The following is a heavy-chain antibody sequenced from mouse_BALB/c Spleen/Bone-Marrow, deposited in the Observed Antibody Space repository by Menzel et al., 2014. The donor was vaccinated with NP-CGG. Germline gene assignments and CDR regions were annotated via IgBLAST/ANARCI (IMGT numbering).Heavy chain of an antibody. J-gene: IGHJ4*01. V-gene: IGHV1-80*01. CDR3: ASRGDYSYAMDY. D-gene: IGHD1-1*01. CDR2: IYPGEGDT. CDR1: GYSFSNYW. Sequence: VQLQQSGAELVRPGSSVKISCKSSGYSFSNYWMNWMKQRPGQGLEWIGRIYPGEGDTNYNGKFKGKATLTADKSSSTAYMQLSSLTPEDSAVYFCASRGDYSYAMDYWGQGTSVTVSS.